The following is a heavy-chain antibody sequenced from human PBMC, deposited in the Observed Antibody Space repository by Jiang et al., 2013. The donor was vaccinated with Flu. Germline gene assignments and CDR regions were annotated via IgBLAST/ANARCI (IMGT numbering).Heavy chain of an antibody. J-gene: IGHJ5*02. Sequence: GSTYYNPSLKSRVTISVDTSKNQFSLKLSSVTAADTAVYYCARLGFHDSSGYPTWVDPWGQGTLVTVSS. CDR2: GST. CDR3: ARLGFHDSSGYPTWVDP. D-gene: IGHD3-22*01. V-gene: IGHV4-39*01.